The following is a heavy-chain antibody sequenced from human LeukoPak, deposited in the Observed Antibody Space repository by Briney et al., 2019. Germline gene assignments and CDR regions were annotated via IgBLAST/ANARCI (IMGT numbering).Heavy chain of an antibody. Sequence: ASETLSLTCAVSGGSISSGGYSWSWIRQPPGKGLEWIGYIYHSGSTYYNPSLKSRVTISVDRSKNQFSLKLSSVTAADTAVYYCARYGDNSYYFDYWGQGALVTVSS. J-gene: IGHJ4*02. D-gene: IGHD4-23*01. CDR3: ARYGDNSYYFDY. CDR2: IYHSGST. CDR1: GGSISSGGYS. V-gene: IGHV4-30-2*01.